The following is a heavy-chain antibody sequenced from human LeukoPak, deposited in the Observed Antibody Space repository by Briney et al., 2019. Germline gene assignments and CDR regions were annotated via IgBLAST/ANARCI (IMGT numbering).Heavy chain of an antibody. D-gene: IGHD3-22*01. J-gene: IGHJ4*02. CDR2: INHSGST. CDR1: GGSFSDYY. V-gene: IGHV4-34*01. Sequence: SETLSLTCAVYGGSFSDYYWSWIRQPPGKVLEWIGEINHSGSTNYNPSLNSRVTISVDTSKNQFSLKLSSVTAADTAVYYCARRRSGYYPLYFDYWGQGTLVTVSS. CDR3: ARRRSGYYPLYFDY.